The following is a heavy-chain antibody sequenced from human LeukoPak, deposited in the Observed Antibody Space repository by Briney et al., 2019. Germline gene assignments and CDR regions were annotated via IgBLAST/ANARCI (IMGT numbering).Heavy chain of an antibody. J-gene: IGHJ5*02. V-gene: IGHV4-59*01. CDR2: IYYSGST. Sequence: PSETLSLTCTASGGSISNYYWSWIRQPPGKGLEWIGYIYYSGSTNYIPSLKSRVTISVDTSKNQFSLKLSSVTAADTAVYYCARDPDGPLPWFDPWGQGTLVTVSS. CDR3: ARDPDGPLPWFDP. CDR1: GGSISNYY. D-gene: IGHD1-14*01.